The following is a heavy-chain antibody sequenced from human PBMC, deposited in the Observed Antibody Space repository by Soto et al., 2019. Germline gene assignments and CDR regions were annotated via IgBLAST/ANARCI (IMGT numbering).Heavy chain of an antibody. CDR3: ARGDPLLWFGEKVYYGMDV. Sequence: QVQLQESGPGLVKPSETLSLTCTVSGGSISSYYWSWIRQPPGKGLEWIGYIYYSGSTNYNPSLKSRVTISVDTSKNQFSLKLSSATAADTAVYYCARGDPLLWFGEKVYYGMDVWGQGTTVTVSS. D-gene: IGHD3-10*01. CDR2: IYYSGST. J-gene: IGHJ6*02. CDR1: GGSISSYY. V-gene: IGHV4-59*01.